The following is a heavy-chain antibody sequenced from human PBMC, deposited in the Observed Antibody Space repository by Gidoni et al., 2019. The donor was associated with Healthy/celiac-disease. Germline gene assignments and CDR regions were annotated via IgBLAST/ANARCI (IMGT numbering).Heavy chain of an antibody. V-gene: IGHV1-3*01. J-gene: IGHJ3*02. D-gene: IGHD3-10*01. CDR3: ARGLWFGELLLGAFDI. CDR1: GYTFTSYA. Sequence: SVKVSCKASGYTFTSYAMHWVRQAPGQRLEWMGWINAGNGNTKYSQKFQGRVTITRDTSASTAYMELSSLRSEDTAVYYCARGLWFGELLLGAFDIWGQGTMVTVSS. CDR2: INAGNGNT.